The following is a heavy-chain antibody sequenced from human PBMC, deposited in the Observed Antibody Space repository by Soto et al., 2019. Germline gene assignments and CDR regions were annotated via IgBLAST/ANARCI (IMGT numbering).Heavy chain of an antibody. CDR2: IYYSGST. D-gene: IGHD3-22*01. Sequence: SETLSLTCTVSGGSISSYYWSWTRQPPGKGLEWIGYIYYSGSTNYNPSLKSRVTISVDTSKNQFSLKLSSVTAADTAVYYCARQSAPPSTYYYDSSGYQRKAWFDPWGQGTLVTVSS. CDR3: ARQSAPPSTYYYDSSGYQRKAWFDP. CDR1: GGSISSYY. J-gene: IGHJ5*02. V-gene: IGHV4-59*01.